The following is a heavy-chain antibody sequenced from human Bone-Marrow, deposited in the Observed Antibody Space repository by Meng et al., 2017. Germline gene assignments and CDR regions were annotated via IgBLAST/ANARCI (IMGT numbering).Heavy chain of an antibody. CDR3: ARSPKSRDYYGSGSYYSRFDP. J-gene: IGHJ5*02. CDR1: GGSISSGGYY. D-gene: IGHD3-10*01. Sequence: GSLRLSCTVSGGSISSGGYYWSWIRQPPGKGLEWIGYIYYSGSTNYNPSLKSRVTISVDTSKNQFSLKLSSVTAADTAVYYCARSPKSRDYYGSGSYYSRFDPWGQGTLVTVSS. V-gene: IGHV4-61*08. CDR2: IYYSGST.